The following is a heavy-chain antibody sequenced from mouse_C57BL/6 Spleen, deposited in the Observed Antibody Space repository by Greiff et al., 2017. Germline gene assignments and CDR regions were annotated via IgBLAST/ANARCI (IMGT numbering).Heavy chain of an antibody. D-gene: IGHD2-12*01. CDR3: TPYYTPFAY. V-gene: IGHV1-15*01. J-gene: IGHJ3*01. Sequence: QVQLKESGAELVRPGASVTLSCKASGYTFTDYEMHWVKQTPVHGLEWIGAIDPETGGTAYNQKFKGKAILTADKSSSTAYMELRSLTSEDSAVYYCTPYYTPFAYWGQGTLVTVSA. CDR2: IDPETGGT. CDR1: GYTFTDYE.